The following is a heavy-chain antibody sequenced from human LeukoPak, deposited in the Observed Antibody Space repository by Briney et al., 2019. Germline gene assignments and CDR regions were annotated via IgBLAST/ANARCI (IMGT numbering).Heavy chain of an antibody. CDR3: AGDLVEAVAPGGGMDV. J-gene: IGHJ6*02. Sequence: PSETLSLTCTVSGGSISSYYWSWIRQPAGKGLEWIGRIYTSGSTNYNPSLKSRVTMSVDTSKNQFSLKLSSVTAADTAVYYCAGDLVEAVAPGGGMDVWGQGTTVTVSS. CDR2: IYTSGST. V-gene: IGHV4-4*07. CDR1: GGSISSYY. D-gene: IGHD6-19*01.